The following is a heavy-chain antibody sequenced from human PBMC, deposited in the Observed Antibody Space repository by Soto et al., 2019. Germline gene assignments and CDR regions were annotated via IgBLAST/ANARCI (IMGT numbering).Heavy chain of an antibody. CDR1: GFTFSSYA. CDR2: VSGSGGST. V-gene: IGHV3-23*01. D-gene: IGHD3-16*01. Sequence: EVQLLESGGGLVQPGGSLRLSCAASGFTFSSYAMSWVRQAPGKGLEWVSAVSGSGGSTYYADSVKGRFTISRDNSKNTLYLQLNTLRAEDTAVYFSAKDLGRGGPDAFDIWGQGTMVTVSS. J-gene: IGHJ3*02. CDR3: AKDLGRGGPDAFDI.